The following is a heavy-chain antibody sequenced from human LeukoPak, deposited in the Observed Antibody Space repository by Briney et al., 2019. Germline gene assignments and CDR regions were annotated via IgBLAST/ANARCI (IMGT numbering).Heavy chain of an antibody. J-gene: IGHJ6*03. D-gene: IGHD5-18*01. CDR3: ARVRGYSYANYNYYYYMDV. CDR1: GGSFSGYY. V-gene: IGHV4-59*01. CDR2: IYYSGST. Sequence: SETLSLTCAVYGGSFSGYYWSWIRQPPGKGLKWIGYIYYSGSTNYNPSLKSRVTISVDTSKNQFSLKLSSVTAADTAVYYCARVRGYSYANYNYYYYMDVWGKGTTVTISS.